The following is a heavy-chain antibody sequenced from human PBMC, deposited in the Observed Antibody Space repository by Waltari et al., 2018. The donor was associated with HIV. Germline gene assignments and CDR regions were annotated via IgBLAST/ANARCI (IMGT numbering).Heavy chain of an antibody. CDR3: ARFFPTATTTGWYLDL. J-gene: IGHJ2*01. D-gene: IGHD4-17*01. Sequence: QVHLVQSGAELKKTGASVKLPCKASGYTIPNIGINWVRQAPGQGLEWMGWFNSYNGDTKYAQKFQDRVTMTTDTSTSTAYMELRSLRSDDTAVYYCARFFPTATTTGWYLDLWGPGTLVTMSS. CDR1: GYTIPNIG. V-gene: IGHV1-18*01. CDR2: FNSYNGDT.